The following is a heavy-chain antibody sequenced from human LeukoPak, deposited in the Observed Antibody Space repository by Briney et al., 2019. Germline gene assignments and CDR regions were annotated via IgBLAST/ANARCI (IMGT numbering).Heavy chain of an antibody. D-gene: IGHD1-26*01. J-gene: IGHJ4*02. CDR3: ARDSRSGSYIDY. CDR2: ISYDGIIK. CDR1: GFIFNSYA. Sequence: GGSLRLSCAASGFIFNSYAIHWVRQAPGKGLDWVAFISYDGIIKYYADSVKGRFTTSRDNSKNTLYLQLNSLRAEDTAVYYCARDSRSGSYIDYWGQGTLVTVSS. V-gene: IGHV3-30-3*01.